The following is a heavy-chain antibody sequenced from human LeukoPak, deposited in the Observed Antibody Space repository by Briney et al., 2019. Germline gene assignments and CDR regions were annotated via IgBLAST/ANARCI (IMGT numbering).Heavy chain of an antibody. CDR1: GGTISSGDYY. CDR3: ARSPDYGGNSGWFDP. J-gene: IGHJ5*02. Sequence: SETLSLPCTVSGGTISSGDYYWSWIRQPPGKGLEWVGNIFYGGGTYYNPSTKSRVTISVDTSKNQFSLKLSSVTAADTAVYYCARSPDYGGNSGWFDPWGQGTLVTVSS. D-gene: IGHD4-23*01. CDR2: IFYGGGT. V-gene: IGHV4-30-4*08.